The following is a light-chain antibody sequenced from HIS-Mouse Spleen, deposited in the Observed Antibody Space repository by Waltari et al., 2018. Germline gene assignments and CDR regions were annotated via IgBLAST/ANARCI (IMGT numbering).Light chain of an antibody. CDR1: ALPKKY. Sequence: SYELTQPPSVLVSPGQTARITCSGDALPKKYAYWYQQKSGQAPVLVIYEDSQRPSGIPEGFSGSSSGKMATLTISGAQVEDEADYYCYSTDSSGNHRVFGGGTKLTVL. J-gene: IGLJ2*01. V-gene: IGLV3-10*01. CDR3: YSTDSSGNHRV. CDR2: EDS.